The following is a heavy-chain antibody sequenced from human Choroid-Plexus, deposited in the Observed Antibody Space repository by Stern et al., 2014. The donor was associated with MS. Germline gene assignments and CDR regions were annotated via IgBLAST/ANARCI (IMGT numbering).Heavy chain of an antibody. CDR2: IYTSGST. V-gene: IGHV4-61*02. J-gene: IGHJ5*02. Sequence: QVQLQESGPGLVKPSQTLSLTCTVSGGSISSGISYWSWIRQPTGKGLEWIGRIYTSGSTKYNPSLQSPVTISIDTSQNQFSLKLSSVTAADTAVYYCARETVAADNNWFDPWGQGTLVTVSS. CDR1: GGSISSGISY. D-gene: IGHD6-19*01. CDR3: ARETVAADNNWFDP.